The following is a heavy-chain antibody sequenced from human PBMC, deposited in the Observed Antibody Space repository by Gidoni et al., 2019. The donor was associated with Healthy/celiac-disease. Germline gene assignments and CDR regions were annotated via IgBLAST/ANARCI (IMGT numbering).Heavy chain of an antibody. CDR2: ISGSGGST. J-gene: IGHJ4*02. CDR1: GFPFSSYA. D-gene: IGHD3-22*01. V-gene: IGHV3-23*01. CDR3: AKDHRAKMIVVVSAFDY. Sequence: EVQLLESGGGLVQPGGSLRLSFAASGFPFSSYAMSWVRQAPGKGLEWVSAISGSGGSTYYADSVKGRFTISRDNSKNTLYLQMNSLRAEDTAVYYCAKDHRAKMIVVVSAFDYWGQGTLVTVSS.